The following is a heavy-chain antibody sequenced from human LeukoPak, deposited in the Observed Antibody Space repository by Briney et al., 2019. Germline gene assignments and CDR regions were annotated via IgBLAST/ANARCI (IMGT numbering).Heavy chain of an antibody. Sequence: PSETLSLTCAVYGGSFSGYYWSWIRQPPGKGLEWIGEINHSGSTNYNPSLKSRVTISVDTSKNQFSLKLSSVTAADTAVYYCASLGRITMVRGASDYWGQGTLVTVSS. V-gene: IGHV4-34*01. D-gene: IGHD3-10*01. J-gene: IGHJ4*02. CDR3: ASLGRITMVRGASDY. CDR2: INHSGST. CDR1: GGSFSGYY.